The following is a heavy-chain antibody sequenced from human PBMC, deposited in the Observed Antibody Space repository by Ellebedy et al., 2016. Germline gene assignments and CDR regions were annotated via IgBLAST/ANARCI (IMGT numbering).Heavy chain of an antibody. V-gene: IGHV3-21*01. CDR1: GFTFSSYS. CDR2: ISTISS. CDR3: APRDGSFTY. Sequence: GGSLRLSCAASGFTFSSYSLNWVRQAPGKGLEWVSSISTISSYADSVRGRFTISRDDAKNSLYLQMNSLRAEDTAVYYCAPRDGSFTYWGQGALVSVSS. J-gene: IGHJ4*02. D-gene: IGHD6-13*01.